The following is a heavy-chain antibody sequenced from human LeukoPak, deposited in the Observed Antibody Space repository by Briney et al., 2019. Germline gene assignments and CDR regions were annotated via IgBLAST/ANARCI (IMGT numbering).Heavy chain of an antibody. D-gene: IGHD6-13*01. CDR1: GFTFSSYS. V-gene: IGHV3-21*01. CDR2: ISSSSSYI. CDR3: AREVAAAGTDY. J-gene: IGHJ4*02. Sequence: GGSLRLSFAASGFTFSSYSMNWVRQAPGKGLEWVSSISSSSSYIYYADSVKGRFTISRDNAKNSLYLQMNSLRAEDTAVYYCAREVAAAGTDYWGQGTLVTVSS.